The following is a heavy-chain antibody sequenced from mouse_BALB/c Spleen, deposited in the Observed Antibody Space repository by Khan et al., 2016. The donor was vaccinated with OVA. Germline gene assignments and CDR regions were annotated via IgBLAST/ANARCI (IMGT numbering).Heavy chain of an antibody. CDR2: IYPGSDNT. V-gene: IGHV1-77*01. Sequence: QVRLQQSGAELARPGASVKLSCKTSGYTFTDYNINWMRQRTGQGLEWIGEIYPGSDNTFYNEKFRGKATLTADKSSSTAYMQLSSLTSEDSAVYFCAEEWAAWFPYWGQGTLVTVSA. D-gene: IGHD1-3*01. CDR3: AEEWAAWFPY. CDR1: GYTFTDYN. J-gene: IGHJ3*01.